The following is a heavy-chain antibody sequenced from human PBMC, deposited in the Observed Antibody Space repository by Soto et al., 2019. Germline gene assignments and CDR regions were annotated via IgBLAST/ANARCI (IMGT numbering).Heavy chain of an antibody. J-gene: IGHJ6*03. D-gene: IGHD2-2*01. CDR1: GYTFTSYA. CDR3: ARDRAIVVVPAAIVSYYYYYMDV. V-gene: IGHV1-3*01. CDR2: INAGNGNT. Sequence: GASVKVSRKASGYTFTSYAMHWVRQAPGQRLEWMGWINAGNGNTKYSQKFQGRLTMTRDTSTSTVYMELSSLRSEDTAVYYCARDRAIVVVPAAIVSYYYYYMDVWGKGTTVTVSS.